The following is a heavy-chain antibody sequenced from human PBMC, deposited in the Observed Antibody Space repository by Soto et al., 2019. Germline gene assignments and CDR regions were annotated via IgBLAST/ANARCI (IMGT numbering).Heavy chain of an antibody. V-gene: IGHV3-15*01. CDR3: TPASRLSGGLFDY. Sequence: EVQLVESGGGLVKPGGSLRLSCAASGFTFSSAWMNWVRQAPGKGLEWVGRIKSKADGGTTDYAAPVKGRFTISRDDSKNTLYLQLNSLKTEDTAVYYCTPASRLSGGLFDYWGQGTLVTVSS. CDR1: GFTFSSAW. D-gene: IGHD3-10*01. CDR2: IKSKADGGTT. J-gene: IGHJ4*02.